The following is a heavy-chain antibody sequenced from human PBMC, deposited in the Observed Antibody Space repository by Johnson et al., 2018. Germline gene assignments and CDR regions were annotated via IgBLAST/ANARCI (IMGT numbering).Heavy chain of an antibody. CDR2: LTSSSSSI. Sequence: VQPVQSGGGVVQPGSSLRLSCAASGFTFCNYNMNWVRQAPGKGLEWVSSLTSSSSSIYYADSVKGRFTISRDNAKNSLYLKMNSLRAEDSAVYYWAKDLRTPRSGPPLAFDTWGQGTMVTVSS. D-gene: IGHD6-19*01. CDR3: AKDLRTPRSGPPLAFDT. V-gene: IGHV3-21*04. J-gene: IGHJ3*02. CDR1: GFTFCNYN.